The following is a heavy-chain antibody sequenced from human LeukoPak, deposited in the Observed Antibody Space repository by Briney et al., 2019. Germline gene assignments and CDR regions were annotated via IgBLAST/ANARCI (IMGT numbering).Heavy chain of an antibody. V-gene: IGHV3-23*01. J-gene: IGHJ4*02. D-gene: IGHD3-10*01. CDR2: ISGSGGST. Sequence: GGSLRLSCAASGFTFSGYAMSWVRQAPGKGLEWVSAISGSGGSTYYAGSVKGRFTISRDNSKNTLYLQMNSLRAEDTAVYYCAKVFEVRAVSGSYYNDYWGQGTLVTVSS. CDR3: AKVFEVRAVSGSYYNDY. CDR1: GFTFSGYA.